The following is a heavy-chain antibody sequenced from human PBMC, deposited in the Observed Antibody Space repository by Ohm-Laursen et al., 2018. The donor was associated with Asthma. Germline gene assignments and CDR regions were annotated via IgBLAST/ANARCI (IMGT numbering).Heavy chain of an antibody. V-gene: IGHV1-69*10. J-gene: IGHJ4*02. CDR3: ARDHSSGYSFSFDY. D-gene: IGHD3-22*01. CDR2: IIPIFDIP. CDR1: GGTFSSYA. Sequence: ASVKVSCKASGGTFSSYAINWVRQAPGQGLEWVGAIIPIFDIPNYAEKFQGRVTITADKSTSTAYMELSSLRSEDTAVYYCARDHSSGYSFSFDYWGQGTLVTVSS.